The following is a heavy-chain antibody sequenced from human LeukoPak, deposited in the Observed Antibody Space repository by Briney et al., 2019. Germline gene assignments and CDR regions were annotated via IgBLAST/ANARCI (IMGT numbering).Heavy chain of an antibody. Sequence: GGSLRLPCAASGFTFSSYSMNWVRQAPGKGLEWVSSISSSSSYIYYADSVKGRFTISRDNAKNSLYLQMNSLRAEDTAVYYCAGDIRGYSYGYFDYWGQGTLVTVSS. D-gene: IGHD5-18*01. CDR3: AGDIRGYSYGYFDY. CDR2: ISSSSSYI. CDR1: GFTFSSYS. V-gene: IGHV3-21*01. J-gene: IGHJ4*02.